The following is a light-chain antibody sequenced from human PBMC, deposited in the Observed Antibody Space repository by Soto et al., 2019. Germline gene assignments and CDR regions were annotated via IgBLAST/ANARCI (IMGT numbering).Light chain of an antibody. CDR1: SSDVGGYNY. V-gene: IGLV2-8*01. CDR3: SSYAGSNNIV. J-gene: IGLJ1*01. Sequence: QSVLTQPASVSGSPGQSITISCTGTSSDVGGYNYVSWYQQHPGKAPKLMIYEVSNRPSGVPDRFSGSRSGNTASLIVSGLQAEDEADYYCSSYAGSNNIVFGTGTKVTVL. CDR2: EVS.